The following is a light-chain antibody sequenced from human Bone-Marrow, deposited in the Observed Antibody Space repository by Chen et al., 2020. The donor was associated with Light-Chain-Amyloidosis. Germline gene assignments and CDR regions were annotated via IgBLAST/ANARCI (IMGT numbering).Light chain of an antibody. Sequence: QSALTQPASVSGSPGQSITISCTGSSSDVGNYNLVSWYQQHPGKAPKLMIFEVINRPSVVSNRFSGSKSGNTASLTISGLLAEDEADYHCGSDAGSNTVVFGGGTKLTVL. V-gene: IGLV2-23*02. J-gene: IGLJ2*01. CDR1: SSDVGNYNL. CDR3: GSDAGSNTVV. CDR2: EVI.